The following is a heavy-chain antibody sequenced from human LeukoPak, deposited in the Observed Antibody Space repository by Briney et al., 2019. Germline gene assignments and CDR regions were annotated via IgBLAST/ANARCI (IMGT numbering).Heavy chain of an antibody. Sequence: ASVKVSCKASGGTFSSYAISWVRQAPGQGLEWMGGIIPIFGTANYAQKFQGRVTITADESTSTAYMELSSLRSEDTAVYYCARESSEGYCSGGSCYSELSWGQGTLVTVSS. CDR2: IIPIFGTA. CDR1: GGTFSSYA. D-gene: IGHD2-15*01. V-gene: IGHV1-69*13. CDR3: ARESSEGYCSGGSCYSELS. J-gene: IGHJ5*02.